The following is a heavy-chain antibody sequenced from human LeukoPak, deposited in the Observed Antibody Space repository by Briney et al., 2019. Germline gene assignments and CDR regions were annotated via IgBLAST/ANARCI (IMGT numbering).Heavy chain of an antibody. J-gene: IGHJ4*02. CDR3: ARDSSYFMVRGVDDY. Sequence: GGSLRLSCAASGFTFSSYSMNWVRQAPGKGLEWVSSISSSSSYIYYADSVKGRFTISRDSAKNSLYLQMNSLRAEDTAVYYCARDSSYFMVRGVDDYWGQGTLVTVSS. CDR1: GFTFSSYS. D-gene: IGHD3-10*01. V-gene: IGHV3-21*01. CDR2: ISSSSSYI.